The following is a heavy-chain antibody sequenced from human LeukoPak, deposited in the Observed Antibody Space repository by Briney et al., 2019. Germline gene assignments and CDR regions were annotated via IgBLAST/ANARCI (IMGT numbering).Heavy chain of an antibody. J-gene: IGHJ3*02. CDR3: ARATLWRTGTPGQAVDI. D-gene: IGHD1/OR15-1a*01. CDR1: GGSISSYY. Sequence: SETLSLTCTVSGGSISSYYWSWIRQPPGKGLEWIGYIYYSGSTNYNPSLKSRVTISVDTSKNQFSLKLSSVTAADTAVYYCARATLWRTGTPGQAVDIWGQGTMVTVSS. V-gene: IGHV4-59*01. CDR2: IYYSGST.